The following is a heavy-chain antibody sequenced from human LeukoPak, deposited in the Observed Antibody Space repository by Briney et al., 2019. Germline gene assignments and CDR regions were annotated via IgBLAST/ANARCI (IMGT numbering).Heavy chain of an antibody. V-gene: IGHV3-53*01. CDR1: GFTVSTNY. CDR3: ARSLSHTAVAVLY. D-gene: IGHD5-18*01. CDR2: IYSGSST. J-gene: IGHJ4*02. Sequence: GGSLRLSCAASGFTVSTNYMTWVRQAPGKGLEWVSVIYSGSSTYYADSVKGRFTISRDNSKNTLYLQMNTLRAEDTAVYYCARSLSHTAVAVLYWGQGTLVTVSS.